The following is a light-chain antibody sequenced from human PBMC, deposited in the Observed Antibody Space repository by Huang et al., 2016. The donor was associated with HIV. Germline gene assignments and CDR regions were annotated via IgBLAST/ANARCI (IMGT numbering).Light chain of an antibody. CDR3: QQYNDWPPWYT. V-gene: IGKV3-15*01. Sequence: IVMTQSPATLSVSPGERVTLSCRASRSVGNNLAWYHQKVGQPPRLLIYGASTRATGIAARFMGSGSGTDFTLTISSLQSEDFAVYYCQQYNDWPPWYTFGQGTKLEIK. J-gene: IGKJ2*01. CDR2: GAS. CDR1: RSVGNN.